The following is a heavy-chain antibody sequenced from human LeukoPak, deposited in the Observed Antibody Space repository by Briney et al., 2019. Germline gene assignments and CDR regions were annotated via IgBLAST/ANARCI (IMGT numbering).Heavy chain of an antibody. Sequence: SETLSLTCTVSGGSISSSSYYWGWIRQPPGKGLEWIGSIYYSGSTYYNPSLKSRVTISVDTSKNRFSLKLSSVTAADTAVYYCAIPAGDFDYWGQGTLVTVSS. V-gene: IGHV4-39*01. CDR2: IYYSGST. CDR1: GGSISSSSYY. CDR3: AIPAGDFDY. J-gene: IGHJ4*02. D-gene: IGHD7-27*01.